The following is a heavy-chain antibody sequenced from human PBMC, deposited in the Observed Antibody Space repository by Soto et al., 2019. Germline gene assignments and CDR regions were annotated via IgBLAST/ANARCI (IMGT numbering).Heavy chain of an antibody. J-gene: IGHJ3*02. CDR2: LWDDGSGE. CDR1: GFSFSFSG. V-gene: IGHV3-33*01. D-gene: IGHD3-16*01. Sequence: QVYLVESGGGVVQPGRSLRLSCAASGFSFSFSGMHWVRRAPGKGLEWVAGLWDDGSGEDYAESVRGRFTISRDNSKNTLYLQMDSLTTEDTSMYYCARGLAKVAGGAFDIWGHGTMVTVSS. CDR3: ARGLAKVAGGAFDI.